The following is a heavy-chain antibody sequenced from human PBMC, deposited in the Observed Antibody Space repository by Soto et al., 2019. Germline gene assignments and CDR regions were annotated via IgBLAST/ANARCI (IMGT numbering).Heavy chain of an antibody. D-gene: IGHD6-6*01. CDR1: GGSVSSGSYY. CDR3: ARENSSSYPYYYYYGMDV. J-gene: IGHJ6*02. Sequence: PSETLSVTCTVSGGSVSSGSYYWSWIRQPPGKGLEWIGYIYYSGSTNYNPSLKSRVTISVDTSKNQFSLKLSSVTAADTAVYYCARENSSSYPYYYYYGMDVWGQGTTVTV. CDR2: IYYSGST. V-gene: IGHV4-61*01.